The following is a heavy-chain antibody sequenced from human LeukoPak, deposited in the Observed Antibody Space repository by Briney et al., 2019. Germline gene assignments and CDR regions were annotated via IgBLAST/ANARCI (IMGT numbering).Heavy chain of an antibody. J-gene: IGHJ3*02. CDR1: GFTFSSYA. V-gene: IGHV3-30-3*01. CDR2: ISYDGSNK. CDR3: ARKGDGVLAAAGDIPGAFDI. Sequence: GGSLRLSCAASGFTFSSYAMHWVRQAPGKGLEWVAVISYDGSNKYYADSVKGRFTISRDNSKNTLYLQMNSLRAEDTAVYYCARKGDGVLAAAGDIPGAFDIWGQGTMVTVSS. D-gene: IGHD6-13*01.